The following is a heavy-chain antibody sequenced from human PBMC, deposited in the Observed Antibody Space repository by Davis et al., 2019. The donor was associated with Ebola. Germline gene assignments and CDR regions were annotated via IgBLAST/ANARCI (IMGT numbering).Heavy chain of an antibody. CDR2: INSGGSYP. CDR3: ARDRGILRLVGDYYFDN. CDR1: GFRFSSSW. J-gene: IGHJ4*02. V-gene: IGHV3-74*01. D-gene: IGHD3-10*01. Sequence: GESLKISCVASGFRFSSSWMHWIRQIPGKGLVWVGHINSGGSYPYYAESVKGRVTISRDDTRNPVFLQMNSLRPEDPAVYYCARDRGILRLVGDYYFDNWGQGTIVTVSS.